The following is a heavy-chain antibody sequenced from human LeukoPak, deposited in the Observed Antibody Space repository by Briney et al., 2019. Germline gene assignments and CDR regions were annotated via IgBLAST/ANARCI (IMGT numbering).Heavy chain of an antibody. V-gene: IGHV3-21*01. Sequence: PGGSLRLSCAASGFTFSSYSMNWVRQAPGKGLEWVSSISSSSSSYIYYADSVKGRFTISRDNAKNSLYLQMNSLRAEDTAVYYCARDSTYYYDSSGYYGYWGQGTLVTVSS. CDR2: ISSSSSSYI. D-gene: IGHD3-22*01. CDR1: GFTFSSYS. CDR3: ARDSTYYYDSSGYYGY. J-gene: IGHJ4*02.